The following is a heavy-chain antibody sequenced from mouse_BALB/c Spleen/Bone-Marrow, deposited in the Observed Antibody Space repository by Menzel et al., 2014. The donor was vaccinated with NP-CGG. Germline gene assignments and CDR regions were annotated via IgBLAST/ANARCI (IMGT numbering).Heavy chain of an antibody. J-gene: IGHJ2*01. V-gene: IGHV4-2*02. Sequence: EVHLVESGGGLVQPGGSLILSCAASGFDFSRYWMSWARQAPGKGQEWIGEINPGSSTINYTPSLKDKFIISRDNAKNTLFLQMSKVRSEDTALYYCARLGNYGYFDYWGQGTTLTVSS. CDR1: GFDFSRYW. D-gene: IGHD1-1*01. CDR3: ARLGNYGYFDY. CDR2: INPGSSTI.